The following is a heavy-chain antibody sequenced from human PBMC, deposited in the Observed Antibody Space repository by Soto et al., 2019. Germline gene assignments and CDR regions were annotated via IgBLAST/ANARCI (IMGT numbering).Heavy chain of an antibody. CDR3: ARKKYYYDSSDEGAFDI. CDR2: IYYSGST. D-gene: IGHD3-22*01. V-gene: IGHV4-30-4*01. CDR1: GGSISSGDYY. J-gene: IGHJ3*02. Sequence: KPSETLSLTCTVSGGSISSGDYYWSWIRQPPGKGLEWIGYIYYSGSTYYNPSLKSRVTISVDTSKNQFSLKLSSVTAADTAVYYCARKKYYYDSSDEGAFDIWGQGTMVTVSS.